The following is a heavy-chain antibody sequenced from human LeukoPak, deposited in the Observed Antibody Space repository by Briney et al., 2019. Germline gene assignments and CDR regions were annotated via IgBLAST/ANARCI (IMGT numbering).Heavy chain of an antibody. Sequence: GGSLRLSCAASGFNVSNNYMTWVRQAPGKGLEWVSLIYSSGSTYYADSVKGRFTISRDNSKNTLYLQMNSLRAEDTAVYYCARDGGYRYDYYYYYGMDVWGQGITVTVSS. CDR1: GFNVSNNY. CDR2: IYSSGST. J-gene: IGHJ6*02. V-gene: IGHV3-53*01. CDR3: ARDGGYRYDYYYYYGMDV. D-gene: IGHD5-18*01.